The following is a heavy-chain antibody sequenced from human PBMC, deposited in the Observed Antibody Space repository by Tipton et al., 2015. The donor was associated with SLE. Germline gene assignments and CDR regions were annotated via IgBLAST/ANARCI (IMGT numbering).Heavy chain of an antibody. CDR2: ISAYNGKT. CDR3: ARGEAYSNYGDY. CDR1: GYTFTSYG. Sequence: QSGAEVKKPGASVKVSCKASGYTFTSYGINWVRQAPGQGLEWMGWISAYNGKTHYTENLQDRVTMTTDTFTSTAYMELRSLRSDDTAVYYCARGEAYSNYGDYWGQGTLVTVSS. V-gene: IGHV1-18*01. J-gene: IGHJ4*02. D-gene: IGHD4-11*01.